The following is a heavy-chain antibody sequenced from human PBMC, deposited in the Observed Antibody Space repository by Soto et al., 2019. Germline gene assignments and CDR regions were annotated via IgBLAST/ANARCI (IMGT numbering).Heavy chain of an antibody. D-gene: IGHD5-18*01. CDR3: ARDLAQRPNDYFDY. CDR2: ISTSGTTI. J-gene: IGHJ4*02. CDR1: GFTFSDYD. V-gene: IGHV3-11*01. Sequence: QVQLVESGGGLVKPGGSLRLSCAASGFTFSDYDMSWIRQAPGKGLEWVSYISTSGTTIYYADSVKGRFIISRDNAKNSLYLKMNRLRDEDTAVYYCARDLAQRPNDYFDYLGQRTLVTGSS.